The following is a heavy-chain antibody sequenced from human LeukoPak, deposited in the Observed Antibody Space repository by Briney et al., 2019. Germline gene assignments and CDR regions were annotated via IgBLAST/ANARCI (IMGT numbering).Heavy chain of an antibody. Sequence: GGSLRLSCAASGFTFSTYSMSWVRQAPGKGLEWVSYISGSSDAIYYADSVKGRFTISRDIGKNSLYLEMNSLRAEDTAMYYCARSMRRGSYDSWGQGALVTVSS. V-gene: IGHV3-48*04. J-gene: IGHJ4*02. CDR1: GFTFSTYS. D-gene: IGHD1-26*01. CDR3: ARSMRRGSYDS. CDR2: ISGSSDAI.